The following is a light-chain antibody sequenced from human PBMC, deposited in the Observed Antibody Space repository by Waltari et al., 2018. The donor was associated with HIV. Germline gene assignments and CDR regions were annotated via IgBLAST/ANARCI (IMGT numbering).Light chain of an antibody. CDR3: SSYTSSRTWV. CDR2: EVS. Sequence: QSALTQPASVSGSPGQSITISCTGTSSDVGGYYYLSWYQQHPGKAPKLMIYEVSTRPSGVSNRFPGSKSGNTASLTISGLQAEDEADYYCSSYTSSRTWVFGGGTKLTVL. J-gene: IGLJ3*02. CDR1: SSDVGGYYY. V-gene: IGLV2-14*01.